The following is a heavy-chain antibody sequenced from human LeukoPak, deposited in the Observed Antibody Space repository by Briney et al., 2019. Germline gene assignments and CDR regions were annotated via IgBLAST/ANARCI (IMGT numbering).Heavy chain of an antibody. D-gene: IGHD2-2*02. CDR1: GYPFSDLC. J-gene: IGHJ4*02. Sequence: GESLKISCQASGYPFSDLCIGWVRQTPGQGLGGMGSVYPADSDTRHPPSFEGHVTISEDKSTYTAFLQWNSLQSSDSGIYFCARTQGLYGAADYWGQGTLVIASS. CDR2: VYPADSDT. V-gene: IGHV5-51*01. CDR3: ARTQGLYGAADY.